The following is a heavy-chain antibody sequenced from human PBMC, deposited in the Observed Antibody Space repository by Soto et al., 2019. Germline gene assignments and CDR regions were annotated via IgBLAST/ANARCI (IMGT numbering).Heavy chain of an antibody. CDR3: ASHILDDYIWGSYRFRPF. Sequence: PGGSLRLSCAASGFTFSSYSMNWVRQAPGKGLEWVSSISSSSSYIYYADSVKGRFTISRDNAKNSLYLQMNSLRAEDTAVYYCASHILDDYIWGSYRFRPFWGQGTLVTVSS. D-gene: IGHD3-16*02. CDR2: ISSSSSYI. J-gene: IGHJ4*02. CDR1: GFTFSSYS. V-gene: IGHV3-21*01.